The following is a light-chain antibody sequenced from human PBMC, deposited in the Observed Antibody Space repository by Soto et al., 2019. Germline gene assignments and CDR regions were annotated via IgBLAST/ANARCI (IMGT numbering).Light chain of an antibody. J-gene: IGKJ2*01. V-gene: IGKV1-39*01. CDR1: QSISSF. Sequence: DIQMTQSPYSLSASVGDRVTVTCRASQSISSFLNWYQQKPGKAPKLLISVASSLQSGVPSRFSGGGSGTDFTLTISSLQPEDFATYYCQQSYSIPYTFGQGTKLQIK. CDR2: VAS. CDR3: QQSYSIPYT.